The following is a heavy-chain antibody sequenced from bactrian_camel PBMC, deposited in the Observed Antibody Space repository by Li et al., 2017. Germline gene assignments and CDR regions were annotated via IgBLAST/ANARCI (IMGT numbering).Heavy chain of an antibody. CDR1: GYTYSSNS. Sequence: VQLVESGGGSVRAGGSLRLSCVDSGYTYSSNSWGWFRQTPGKEREGIASIYTVDRSTYYADSVKGRFTISHDAAKSTTYLQMTSLKPEDTGMYYCAADRLVCLSTDTRAEWHYWGQGTQVTVS. CDR3: AADRLVCLSTDTRAEWHY. CDR2: IYTVDRST. J-gene: IGHJ4*01. D-gene: IGHD5*01. V-gene: IGHV3S40*01.